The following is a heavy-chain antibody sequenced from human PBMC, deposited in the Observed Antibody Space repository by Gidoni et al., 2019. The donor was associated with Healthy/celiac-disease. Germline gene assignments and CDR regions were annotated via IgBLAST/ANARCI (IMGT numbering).Heavy chain of an antibody. V-gene: IGHV4-61*02. CDR1: GGSISSGSYY. CDR2: IYTSGST. Sequence: QVQLQESGPGLVKPSQTLSLTCTVSGGSISSGSYYWSWIRQPAGKGLEWIGRIYTSGSTNYNPSLKSRVTISVDTSKNQFSLKLSSVTAADTAVYYCARTPSPYDFWSGYYKGGYFDYWGQGTLVTVSS. J-gene: IGHJ4*02. D-gene: IGHD3-3*01. CDR3: ARTPSPYDFWSGYYKGGYFDY.